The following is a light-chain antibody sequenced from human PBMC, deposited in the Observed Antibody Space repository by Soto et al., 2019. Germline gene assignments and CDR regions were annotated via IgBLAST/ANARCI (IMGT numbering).Light chain of an antibody. CDR3: LQHKHYPPT. CDR1: QDVSNY. J-gene: IGKJ1*01. Sequence: DIQMTQSPSSLSASVGERVTITCRTSQDVSNYLVWFQQKPGKAPRRLIFATSNLQAGVPSRFSGSGSGTAFTLTIISLQPEDFATYYCLQHKHYPPTFGQGTKVEVK. CDR2: ATS. V-gene: IGKV1-17*01.